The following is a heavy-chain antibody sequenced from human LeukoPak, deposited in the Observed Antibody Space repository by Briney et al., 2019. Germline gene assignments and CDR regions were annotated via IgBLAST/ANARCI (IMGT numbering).Heavy chain of an antibody. CDR3: ARVRTSTYYFDY. CDR1: GFTFSDYY. V-gene: IGHV3-11*06. D-gene: IGHD2/OR15-2a*01. Sequence: PGGSLRLSCAASGFTFSDYYMSWIRQAPGKGLEWVSYISSSSSYTNYADSVKGRFTISRDNAKNSLYLQMNSLRAEDTAVYYCARVRTSTYYFDYWGQGTLVTVSS. CDR2: ISSSSSYT. J-gene: IGHJ4*02.